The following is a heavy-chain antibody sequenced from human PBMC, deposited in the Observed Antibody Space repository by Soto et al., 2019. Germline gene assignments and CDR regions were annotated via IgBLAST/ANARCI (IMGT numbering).Heavy chain of an antibody. CDR1: GGSFSGYY. D-gene: IGHD4-4*01. CDR2: INHIGST. Sequence: SETLSLTCAVYGGSFSGYYWSWIRQPPGKGLEWIGEINHIGSTNYNPSLKSRVTISVDTSKNQFSLKLSSVTAADTAVYYCARGRGRVTTYYYYYGMDVWGQGTTVTVSS. CDR3: ARGRGRVTTYYYYYGMDV. V-gene: IGHV4-34*01. J-gene: IGHJ6*02.